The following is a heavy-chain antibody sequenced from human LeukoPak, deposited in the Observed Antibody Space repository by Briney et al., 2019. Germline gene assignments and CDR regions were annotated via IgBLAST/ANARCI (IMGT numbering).Heavy chain of an antibody. CDR1: GYTLTVYY. CDR3: ARGWDYDSGGRPTAYVY. Sequence: ASVKVSCKASGYTLTVYYIHWVRQAPGQGLEWMGRINPNSGDTNFAQKFQGRVTMTRDTSISTAYMDLSGLRPDDTAVYYCARGWDYDSGGRPTAYVYWGQGTLVTVSS. J-gene: IGHJ4*02. D-gene: IGHD3-22*01. V-gene: IGHV1-2*06. CDR2: INPNSGDT.